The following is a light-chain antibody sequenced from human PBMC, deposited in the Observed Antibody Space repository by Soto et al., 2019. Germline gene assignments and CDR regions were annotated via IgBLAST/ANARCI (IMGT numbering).Light chain of an antibody. CDR3: QQSYSSLAMYT. J-gene: IGKJ2*01. V-gene: IGKV1-39*01. Sequence: DIQMTQSPSSLSASVGDRVTITCRASQSISNYLNWYQQKPGKAPKLLIYAASTLQSGVPSRFSGSGSGTDFTLTISSLQPEDVATYYCQQSYSSLAMYTFGQGTKLEIK. CDR2: AAS. CDR1: QSISNY.